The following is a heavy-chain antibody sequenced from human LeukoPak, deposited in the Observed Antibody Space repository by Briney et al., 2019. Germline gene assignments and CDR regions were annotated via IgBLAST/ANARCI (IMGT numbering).Heavy chain of an antibody. V-gene: IGHV3-74*01. CDR1: GFTFSSYW. CDR3: AKGYYYDSSGYYDDAFDI. J-gene: IGHJ3*02. CDR2: INSDGSST. Sequence: PGGSLRLSCAASGFTFSSYWMHWVRQAPGKGLVWVSRINSDGSSTSYADSVKGRFTISRDNSKNTLYLQMNSLRAEDTAVYYCAKGYYYDSSGYYDDAFDIWGQGTMVTVSS. D-gene: IGHD3-22*01.